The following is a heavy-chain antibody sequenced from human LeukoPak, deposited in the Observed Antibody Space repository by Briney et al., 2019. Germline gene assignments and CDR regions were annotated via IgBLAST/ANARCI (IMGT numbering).Heavy chain of an antibody. D-gene: IGHD4-17*01. J-gene: IGHJ3*01. V-gene: IGHV4-31*03. Sequence: SQTLSLTCTVSGDSISNGAYYWTWIRQHPGKGLEWLVYIYYIGSTYSNPSLRSRITMSLDRSKNQFTLKLSSLTAADTAVYYCARDRGHSDYDVYDVWGQGTMVTVSS. CDR1: GDSISNGAYY. CDR3: ARDRGHSDYDVYDV. CDR2: IYYIGST.